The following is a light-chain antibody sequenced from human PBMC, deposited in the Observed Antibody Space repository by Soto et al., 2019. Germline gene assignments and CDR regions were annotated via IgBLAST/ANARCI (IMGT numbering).Light chain of an antibody. V-gene: IGKV1-5*03. J-gene: IGKJ1*01. Sequence: DIQMTQSPSTLSASVGDRVTITCRASQSVSDYVAWYQQKPGKAPKLLIYRASKLSSGVPSRFSGSGSGTEFTLTINNLQPDDFASYYCQQFNTYATFGQGTKVDI. CDR1: QSVSDY. CDR2: RAS. CDR3: QQFNTYAT.